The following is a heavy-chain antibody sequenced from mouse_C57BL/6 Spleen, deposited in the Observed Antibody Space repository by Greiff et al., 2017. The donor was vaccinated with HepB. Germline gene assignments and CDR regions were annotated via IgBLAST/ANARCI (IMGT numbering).Heavy chain of an antibody. V-gene: IGHV1-26*01. CDR3: ARSLHYYGSSPWYFDV. CDR1: GYTFTDYY. D-gene: IGHD1-1*01. J-gene: IGHJ1*03. CDR2: INPNNGGT. Sequence: VQLQQSGPELVKPGASVKISCKASGYTFTDYYMNWVKQSHGKSLEWIGDINPNNGGTSYNQKFKGKATLTVDKSSSTAYMELRSLTSEDSAVYYCARSLHYYGSSPWYFDVWGTGTTVTVSS.